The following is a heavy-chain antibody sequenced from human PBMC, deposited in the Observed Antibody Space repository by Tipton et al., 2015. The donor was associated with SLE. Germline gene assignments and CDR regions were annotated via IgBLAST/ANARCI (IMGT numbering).Heavy chain of an antibody. CDR2: ISYSGTT. D-gene: IGHD3/OR15-3a*01. Sequence: TLSLTCNVSGVSIGSSYWGWIRQSPGKALEWIGYISYSGTTYYSPSLESRVTISVDASKSQTSLDLISMTPADTATYYCARSLVGSPPDFWGPGILVTVSS. CDR3: ARSLVGSPPDF. J-gene: IGHJ4*02. V-gene: IGHV4-59*07. CDR1: GVSIGSSY.